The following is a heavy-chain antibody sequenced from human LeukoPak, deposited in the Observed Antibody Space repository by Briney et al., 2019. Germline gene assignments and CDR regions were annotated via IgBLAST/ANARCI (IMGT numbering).Heavy chain of an antibody. CDR2: IYQSGST. J-gene: IGHJ4*02. CDR1: NGSIRSNY. V-gene: IGHV4-59*08. Sequence: SETLSLTCTVYNGSIRSNYWSWVRQRPGKGLEWIAYIYQSGSTNYNPSLKSRVTISVDTSKNQFSLSLSSVTAADTAVYYCARHKWDGFNCFDYWGQGTLVTVSS. CDR3: ARHKWDGFNCFDY. D-gene: IGHD5-24*01.